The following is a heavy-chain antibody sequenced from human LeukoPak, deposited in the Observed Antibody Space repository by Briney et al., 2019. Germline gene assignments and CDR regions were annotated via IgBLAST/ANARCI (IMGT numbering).Heavy chain of an antibody. D-gene: IGHD6-19*01. CDR3: ARGGSGWYYFDY. V-gene: IGHV3-53*01. J-gene: IGHJ4*02. CDR2: IYSGGST. CDR1: GFTFRSYW. Sequence: GGSLTLSCAASGFTFRSYWIHWVRQAPGKGLVWVSVIYSGGSTYYADSVKGRFTISRDNSKNTLYLQMNSLRAEDTAVYYCARGGSGWYYFDYWGQGTLVTVSS.